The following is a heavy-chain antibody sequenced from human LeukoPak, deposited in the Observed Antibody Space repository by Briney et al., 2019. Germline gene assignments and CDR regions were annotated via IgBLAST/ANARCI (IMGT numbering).Heavy chain of an antibody. V-gene: IGHV4-39*01. CDR1: GGSISSSSYY. J-gene: IGHJ4*02. Sequence: PSETLSLTCTVSGGSISSSSYYWGWLRQPPGKGLEWIGSIYYSGSTYYNPSLKSRVTISVDTSKNQFSLKLSSVTAADTAVYYCARAGPIEIAVAGCFDYWGQGTLVTVSS. D-gene: IGHD6-19*01. CDR3: ARAGPIEIAVAGCFDY. CDR2: IYYSGST.